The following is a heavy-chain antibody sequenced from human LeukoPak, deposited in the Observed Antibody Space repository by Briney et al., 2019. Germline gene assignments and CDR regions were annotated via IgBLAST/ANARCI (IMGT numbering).Heavy chain of an antibody. J-gene: IGHJ4*02. Sequence: GESLKISCKGSGYSFTSYWIGWVRQMPGKGLEWMGIIYPGDSDTRYSPSFQGQVTISADKSISTAYLQWSSLKASDTAMYYFARLGDYYDSSGYYYPFDYWGQGTLVTVSS. CDR1: GYSFTSYW. V-gene: IGHV5-51*01. CDR3: ARLGDYYDSSGYYYPFDY. D-gene: IGHD3-22*01. CDR2: IYPGDSDT.